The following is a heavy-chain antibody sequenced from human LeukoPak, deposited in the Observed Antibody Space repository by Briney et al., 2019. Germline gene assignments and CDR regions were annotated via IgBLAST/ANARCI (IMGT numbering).Heavy chain of an antibody. Sequence: GGSLRLSCAASGFTFSSYWMSWVRQAPGKGLEWVANIKQDGSEKYYVDSVKGRFTISRDNAKNSLYLQMNSLRAEDTAVYYCARVGYDILTGYYNAFDIWGQGTMVTVSS. CDR2: IKQDGSEK. CDR3: ARVGYDILTGYYNAFDI. CDR1: GFTFSSYW. V-gene: IGHV3-7*01. D-gene: IGHD3-9*01. J-gene: IGHJ3*02.